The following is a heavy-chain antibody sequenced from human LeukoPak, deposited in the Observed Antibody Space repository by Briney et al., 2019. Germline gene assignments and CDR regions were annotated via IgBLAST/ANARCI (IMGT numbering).Heavy chain of an antibody. Sequence: GGSLRLSCAASGFSFSDYNMHWVRQAPGKGLEWVALISYDGSNKYYADSVKGRFTISRDNSKNTLYLQMDSLSAEDTAVYYCARDQSRGYSNGYISPKFAFDYWGQGTLVTVSS. CDR3: ARDQSRGYSNGYISPKFAFDY. J-gene: IGHJ4*02. V-gene: IGHV3-30*03. CDR2: ISYDGSNK. CDR1: GFSFSDYN. D-gene: IGHD5-18*01.